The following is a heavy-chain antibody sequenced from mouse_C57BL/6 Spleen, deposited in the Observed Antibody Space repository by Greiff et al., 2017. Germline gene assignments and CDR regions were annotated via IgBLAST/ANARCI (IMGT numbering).Heavy chain of an antibody. D-gene: IGHD2-4*01. J-gene: IGHJ4*01. V-gene: IGHV1-64*01. CDR2: IHPNSGST. Sequence: QVQLQQPGAELVKPGASVKLSCKASGYTFTSYWMHWVKQRPGQGLEWIGMIHPNSGSTNYNEKFKSKATLTVDKSSSTAYMQLSSLTSEVSAVXYCRINYENAMDYWGQGTSVTVSS. CDR1: GYTFTSYW. CDR3: RINYENAMDY.